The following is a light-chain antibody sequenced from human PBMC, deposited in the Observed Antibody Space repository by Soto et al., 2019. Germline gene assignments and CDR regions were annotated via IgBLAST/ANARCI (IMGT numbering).Light chain of an antibody. Sequence: DIQMTQSPSSLSASVGNRVTITCRASKTISNYLNWYQKKPGKAPQLLIYAASTLQRGVSSRFSGSGSGTDFTLTIGSLQPEDSATYYCQQSYSPPPITFGQGTRLEIK. CDR2: AAS. CDR1: KTISNY. CDR3: QQSYSPPPIT. J-gene: IGKJ5*01. V-gene: IGKV1-39*01.